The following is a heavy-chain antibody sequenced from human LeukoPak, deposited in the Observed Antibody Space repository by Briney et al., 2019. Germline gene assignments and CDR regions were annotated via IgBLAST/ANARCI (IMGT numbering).Heavy chain of an antibody. V-gene: IGHV4-59*08. CDR2: IYYSGTT. CDR1: GGSISSYY. J-gene: IGHJ2*01. D-gene: IGHD6-19*01. CDR3: ARPESLAGYWYFDL. Sequence: PSETLSLTCSVSGGSISSYYWSWIRQSPGKGLEWIGYIYYSGTTNYNPSLKSRVTISVDTSKNQLSLKLSSVTAADTAVYYCARPESLAGYWYFDLWGRGTLVTVSS.